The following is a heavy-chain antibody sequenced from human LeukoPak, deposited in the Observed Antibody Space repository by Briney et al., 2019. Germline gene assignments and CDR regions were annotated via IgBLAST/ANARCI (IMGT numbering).Heavy chain of an antibody. CDR3: TRVPTRGSGNDY. Sequence: PGGSLRLSCAASGFTFSGSAIHWVRQASGKGLEWVGRIRSKADNYATGYAASVKGRFTLSRDGSKNTAYLQMNRLKTEDTAVYYCTRVPTRGSGNDYWGQGTQVTVSS. CDR2: IRSKADNYAT. J-gene: IGHJ4*02. D-gene: IGHD3-10*01. V-gene: IGHV3-73*01. CDR1: GFTFSGSA.